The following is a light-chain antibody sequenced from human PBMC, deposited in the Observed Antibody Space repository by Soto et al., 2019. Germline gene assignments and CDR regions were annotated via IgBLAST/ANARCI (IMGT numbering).Light chain of an antibody. CDR1: SSNIGRNY. CDR3: AAWDDSLSGVV. CDR2: RNS. V-gene: IGLV1-47*01. Sequence: QSVLTQPPSASGTPRQRVTISCSGSSSNIGRNYVYWYQQLPGTVPQLLIYRNSERPSGVPDRFSGSKSGTSASLAISGPRSEDEADYYCAAWDDSLSGVVFGGGTKLTVL. J-gene: IGLJ2*01.